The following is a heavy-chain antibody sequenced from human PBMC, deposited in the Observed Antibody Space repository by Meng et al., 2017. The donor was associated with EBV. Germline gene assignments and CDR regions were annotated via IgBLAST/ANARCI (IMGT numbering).Heavy chain of an antibody. V-gene: IGHV4-61*01. J-gene: IGHJ5*02. CDR3: ARGRYYGDYFWFDP. CDR1: GGSVSSGSYY. CDR2: IYYSGST. D-gene: IGHD4-17*01. Sequence: QLQASDPGLVKPAETLSLTCTVSGGSVSSGSYYWSWIRQPPGKGLEWIGYIYYSGSTNYNPSLKSRVTISVDTSKNQFSLKLSSVTAADTAVYYCARGRYYGDYFWFDPWGQGTLVTVSS.